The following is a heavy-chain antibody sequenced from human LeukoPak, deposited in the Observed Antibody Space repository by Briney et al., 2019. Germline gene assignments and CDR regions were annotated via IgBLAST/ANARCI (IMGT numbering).Heavy chain of an antibody. V-gene: IGHV4-34*01. CDR3: ARRVYDFWSGYYSHYYYYMDV. Sequence: SETLSLTCAISGGSFSGYYWSWIRQTPGRGLEWIGEINHSGSTNYNPSLKSRVTISVDTSKNQFSLKLSSVTAADTAVYYCARRVYDFWSGYYSHYYYYMDVWGKGTTVTVSS. CDR1: GGSFSGYY. CDR2: INHSGST. D-gene: IGHD3-3*01. J-gene: IGHJ6*03.